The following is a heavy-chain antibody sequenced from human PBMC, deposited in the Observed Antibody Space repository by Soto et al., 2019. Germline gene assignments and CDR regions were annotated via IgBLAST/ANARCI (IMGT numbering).Heavy chain of an antibody. V-gene: IGHV1-69*02. CDR2: IIPILGIA. CDR1: GGTFSSYT. CDR3: ARAGIRSDAFDI. Sequence: QVQLVQSGAEVKKPGSSVKVSCKASGGTFSSYTISWVRQAPGQGLEWMGRIIPILGIANYAQKFQGRVTITADKSTSTAYMELSSVRSEDTAVYYCARAGIRSDAFDIWGQGTMVTVSS. J-gene: IGHJ3*02.